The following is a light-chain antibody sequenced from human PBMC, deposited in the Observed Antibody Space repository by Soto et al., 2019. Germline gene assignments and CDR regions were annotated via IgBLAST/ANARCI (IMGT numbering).Light chain of an antibody. CDR1: SSDVGGYNY. V-gene: IGLV2-11*01. CDR2: DVS. J-gene: IGLJ1*01. Sequence: QSALTQPRSVSGSPGQSVTISCTGTSSDVGGYNYVSWYQQHPGKAPKVMIYDVSERPSGVPDRFSGSKSGNTASLTISGRQAEDEADYYCCSYAGSPRYVLGTGTQLTVL. CDR3: CSYAGSPRYV.